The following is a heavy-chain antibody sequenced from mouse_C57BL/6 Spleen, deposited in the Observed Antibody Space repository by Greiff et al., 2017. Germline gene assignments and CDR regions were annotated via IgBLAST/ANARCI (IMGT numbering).Heavy chain of an antibody. D-gene: IGHD2-5*01. CDR1: GFTFSSYA. Sequence: EVMLVESGGGLVKPGGSLKLSCAASGFTFSSYAMSWVRQTPEKRLEWVATISDGGSYTYYPDNVKGRFTISRDNAKNNLYLQMGHLKSDDTAMYYCARDHYSKNWYFDVWGTGTTVTVSS. V-gene: IGHV5-4*01. CDR3: ARDHYSKNWYFDV. J-gene: IGHJ1*03. CDR2: ISDGGSYT.